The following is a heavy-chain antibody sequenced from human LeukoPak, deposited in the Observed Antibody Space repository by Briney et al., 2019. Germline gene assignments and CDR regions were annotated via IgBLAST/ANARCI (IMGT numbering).Heavy chain of an antibody. D-gene: IGHD3-22*01. V-gene: IGHV4-31*03. Sequence: SETLSLTCTVSGGSISSGGYYWSWIRQHPGKGLEWIGYIYYSGSTYYNPSLKSRVTISVDTSKNQFSLKLSSVTAADTAVYYCARDRHYDSSGYSIDAFDIWGQGTMVTVSS. CDR1: GGSISSGGYY. CDR3: ARDRHYDSSGYSIDAFDI. CDR2: IYYSGST. J-gene: IGHJ3*02.